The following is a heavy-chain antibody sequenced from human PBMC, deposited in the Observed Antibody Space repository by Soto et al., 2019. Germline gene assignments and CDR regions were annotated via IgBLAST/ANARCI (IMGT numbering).Heavy chain of an antibody. CDR3: ARVSVGATIGGFDY. CDR1: GYTFTGYY. J-gene: IGHJ4*02. Sequence: QVQLVQSGAEVKKPGASVKVSCKASGYTFTGYYMHWVRQAPGQGLEWMGWINPNSGGTNYAQKFQGWVTMTRDTSISTAYMELSRLRSEDTAVYYCARVSVGATIGGFDYWGQGTLVTVSS. CDR2: INPNSGGT. V-gene: IGHV1-2*04. D-gene: IGHD1-26*01.